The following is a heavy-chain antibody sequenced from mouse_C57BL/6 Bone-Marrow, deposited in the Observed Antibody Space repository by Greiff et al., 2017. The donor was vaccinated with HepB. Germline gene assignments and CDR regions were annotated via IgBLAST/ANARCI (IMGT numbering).Heavy chain of an antibody. D-gene: IGHD1-2*01. J-gene: IGHJ1*03. V-gene: IGHV1-4*01. Sequence: VQRVESGAELARPGASVKMSCKASGYTFTSYTMHWVKQRPGQGLEWIGYINPSSGYTKYNQKFKDKATLTADKSSSTAYMQLSSLTSEDSAVYYCASITTGPYVDVWGTGTTVTVSS. CDR2: INPSSGYT. CDR3: ASITTGPYVDV. CDR1: GYTFTSYT.